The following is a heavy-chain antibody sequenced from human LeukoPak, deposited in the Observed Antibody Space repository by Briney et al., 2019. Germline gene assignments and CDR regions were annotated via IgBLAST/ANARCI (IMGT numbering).Heavy chain of an antibody. D-gene: IGHD1-26*01. CDR1: GFTFSSYG. Sequence: GGSLRLSCAASGFTFSSYGMHWVRQAPGKGLEWVAFIRYDGSNKYYADSVKGRFTISRDNSRDRIYLQMNSLRAEDTAVYYCARDPYSGGYSSYYYYYMDVWGKGTTVTISS. J-gene: IGHJ6*03. CDR2: IRYDGSNK. V-gene: IGHV3-30*02. CDR3: ARDPYSGGYSSYYYYYMDV.